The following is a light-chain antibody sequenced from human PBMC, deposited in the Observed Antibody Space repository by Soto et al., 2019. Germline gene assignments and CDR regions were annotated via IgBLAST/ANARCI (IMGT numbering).Light chain of an antibody. V-gene: IGLV2-14*01. CDR3: SSGTSSSTL. CDR2: DVS. J-gene: IGLJ1*01. CDR1: SSDVGGYNY. Sequence: QSVLTQPASVSGSPGQSITIPCTGTSSDVGGYNYVSWYQQHPGKAPKLMIYDVSNRPSGVSNRFSGSKSGNTASLTISGLQAEDEADYYCSSGTSSSTLFGTGTKVTVL.